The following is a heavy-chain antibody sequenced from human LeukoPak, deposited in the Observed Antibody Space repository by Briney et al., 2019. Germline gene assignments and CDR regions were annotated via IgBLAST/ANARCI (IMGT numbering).Heavy chain of an antibody. CDR1: GGSFSGYY. J-gene: IGHJ3*02. CDR3: ARSQQRITIFGVVITESAFDI. Sequence: SETLSLTCAVYGGSFSGYYWSWIRQPPGKGLEWIGEINHSGSTNYNPSLKSRVTISVDTSKNQFCLKLSSVTAADTAVYYCARSQQRITIFGVVITESAFDIWGQGTMVTVSS. D-gene: IGHD3-3*01. V-gene: IGHV4-34*01. CDR2: INHSGST.